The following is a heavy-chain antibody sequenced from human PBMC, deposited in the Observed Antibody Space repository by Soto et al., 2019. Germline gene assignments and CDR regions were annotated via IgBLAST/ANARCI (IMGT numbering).Heavy chain of an antibody. CDR1: GYTFTGYY. V-gene: IGHV1-2*04. D-gene: IGHD1-26*01. Sequence: ASVKVSCKASGYTFTGYYMHWVRQAPGQGLEWMGWINPNSGGTNYAQKFQGWVTMTRDTSISTAYMELSRLRSDDTAVYYCARGSLGGSYPRYYYYYYGMDVWGQGTTVTVSS. J-gene: IGHJ6*02. CDR2: INPNSGGT. CDR3: ARGSLGGSYPRYYYYYYGMDV.